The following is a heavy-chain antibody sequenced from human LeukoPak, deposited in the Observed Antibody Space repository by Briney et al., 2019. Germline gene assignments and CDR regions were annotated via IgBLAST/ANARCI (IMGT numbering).Heavy chain of an antibody. CDR2: IKSDGTGI. Sequence: PGGSLTLSCTASGVTFSNYWMYWVRQAPGKGLMWVSRIKSDGTGITYTDSVEGRFTISRDNAKNTLYLQMNSLRDEDTAVYYCVRGQTIDYWGQGTLVTVSS. CDR3: VRGQTIDY. J-gene: IGHJ4*02. CDR1: GVTFSNYW. V-gene: IGHV3-74*01. D-gene: IGHD3-3*01.